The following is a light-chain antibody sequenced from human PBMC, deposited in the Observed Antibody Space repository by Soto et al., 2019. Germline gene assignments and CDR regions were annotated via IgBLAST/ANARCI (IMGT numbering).Light chain of an antibody. V-gene: IGKV1-5*03. J-gene: IGKJ1*01. CDR2: KAS. CDR1: QSISTW. Sequence: DIPLTQSPSTLSASVGDRVTIXCRASQSISTWLAWYQQKPGKAPKVLIYKASDLESGVPSRFSGSASGTEFTLTISSLQPDDFATYYCQQYNNYVWTFGQGTKVDNK. CDR3: QQYNNYVWT.